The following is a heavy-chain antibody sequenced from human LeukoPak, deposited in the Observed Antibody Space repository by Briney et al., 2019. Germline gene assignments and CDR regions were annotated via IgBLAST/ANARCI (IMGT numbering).Heavy chain of an antibody. Sequence: GGSLRLSCAASGFTFSNFVISWVRQAAGKGLERVSGISASGGSTYYADSVRGRFTISRDNSKNTLYLQMNSLRAEDTAVYYCAIRNYWGQGTLVTVSS. CDR1: GFTFSNFV. CDR3: AIRNY. J-gene: IGHJ4*02. CDR2: ISASGGST. D-gene: IGHD3-3*01. V-gene: IGHV3-23*01.